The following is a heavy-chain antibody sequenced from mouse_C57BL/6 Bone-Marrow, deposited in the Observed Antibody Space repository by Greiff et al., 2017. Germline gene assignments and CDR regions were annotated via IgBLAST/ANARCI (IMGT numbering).Heavy chain of an antibody. V-gene: IGHV7-3*01. CDR1: GFTFTDYY. CDR3: ARDISSTVVATDWNCDV. CDR2: IRNKANGYTT. Sequence: EVQLVESGGGLVQPGGSLSLSCAASGFTFTDYYMSWVRQPPGKALEWLGFIRNKANGYTTEYSASVKGRFTISRDNSQSILYLQMNALRAEDSATYYCARDISSTVVATDWNCDVWGTGTTVTVSS. D-gene: IGHD1-1*01. J-gene: IGHJ1*03.